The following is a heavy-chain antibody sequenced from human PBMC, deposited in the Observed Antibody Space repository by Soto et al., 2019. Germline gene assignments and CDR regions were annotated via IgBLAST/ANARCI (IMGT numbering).Heavy chain of an antibody. D-gene: IGHD5-12*01. Sequence: EVQLLESGGGLVQPGGSLRLSCAASGFTFSSYAMSWVRQAPGQGLEWVSAISGSGGSTYYADSVKGRFTISRDNTKNTLYLQMNRLRAEDTAVYYCAKHPLPCIVATNNCFDYWGQGTLVTVSS. V-gene: IGHV3-23*01. CDR2: ISGSGGST. CDR3: AKHPLPCIVATNNCFDY. J-gene: IGHJ4*02. CDR1: GFTFSSYA.